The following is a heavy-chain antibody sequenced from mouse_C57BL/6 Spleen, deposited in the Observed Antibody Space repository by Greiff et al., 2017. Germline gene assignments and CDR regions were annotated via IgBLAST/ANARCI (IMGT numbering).Heavy chain of an antibody. D-gene: IGHD1-1*01. CDR2: INPNYGTT. CDR3: ARSGYYGSSYVSSWYFDV. CDR1: GYSFTDYN. V-gene: IGHV1-39*01. J-gene: IGHJ1*03. Sequence: LVESGPELVKPGASVKISCKASGYSFTDYNMNWVKQSNGKSLEWIGVINPNYGTTSYNQKFKGKATLTVDQSSSTAYMQLNSLTSEDSAVYYCARSGYYGSSYVSSWYFDVWGTGTTVTVSS.